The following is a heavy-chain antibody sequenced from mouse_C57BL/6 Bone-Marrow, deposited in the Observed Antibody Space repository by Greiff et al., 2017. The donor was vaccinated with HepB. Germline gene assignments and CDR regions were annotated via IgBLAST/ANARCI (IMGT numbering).Heavy chain of an antibody. Sequence: VQLKQSGAELVRPGASVKLSCTASGFNIKDDYMHWVKQRPEQGLEWIGWIDPANGDTEYASKFQGKATITADTSSNTAYLQLSSLTSEDTAVSYCTTVTTVVATKWYFDAWGAGTTVTVSS. D-gene: IGHD1-1*01. V-gene: IGHV14-4*01. J-gene: IGHJ1*01. CDR2: IDPANGDT. CDR3: TTVTTVVATKWYFDA. CDR1: GFNIKDDY.